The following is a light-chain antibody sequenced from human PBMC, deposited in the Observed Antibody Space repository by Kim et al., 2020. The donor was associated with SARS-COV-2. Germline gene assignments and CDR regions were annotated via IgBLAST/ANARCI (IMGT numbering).Light chain of an antibody. J-gene: IGKJ4*01. CDR2: DAS. CDR1: QSGPSNS. Sequence: LPPGEGAPLSCRASQSGPSNSLAWYQQQPGQAPRLLIYDASTRATGIADRFSGGGSGTYFTLTISRLEPPDFAVYYCQQYGTSVTFGGGTKVDIK. V-gene: IGKV3-20*01. CDR3: QQYGTSVT.